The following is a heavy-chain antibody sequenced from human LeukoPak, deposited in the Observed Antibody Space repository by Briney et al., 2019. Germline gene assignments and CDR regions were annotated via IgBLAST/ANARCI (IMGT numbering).Heavy chain of an antibody. CDR3: ARGPPINYDILAGYYNFDN. J-gene: IGHJ4*02. CDR2: INHSGST. V-gene: IGHV4-34*01. Sequence: SETLSLTCAVYGGSFSGYYWSWIRQPPGKGLEWIGEINHSGSTNYNPFLMSRVTISVDTSKNKFSLKLSSVPAADTAVYYCARGPPINYDILAGYYNFDNWGQGTLVTVSS. D-gene: IGHD3-9*01. CDR1: GGSFSGYY.